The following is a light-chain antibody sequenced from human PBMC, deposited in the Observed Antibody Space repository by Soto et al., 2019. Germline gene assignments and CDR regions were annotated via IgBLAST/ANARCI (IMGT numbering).Light chain of an antibody. CDR2: SAS. CDR3: QQGHSTPYT. CDR1: QNIRTY. J-gene: IGKJ2*01. Sequence: DIQMTQSPSTLSASVGDRVTITCRASQNIRTYLNWYQQKPGRAPKLLIHSASALPSGVPSRFSGSGSGTEFTLTMSGLQPEDFATYYCQQGHSTPYTVGQGTKVDIK. V-gene: IGKV1-39*01.